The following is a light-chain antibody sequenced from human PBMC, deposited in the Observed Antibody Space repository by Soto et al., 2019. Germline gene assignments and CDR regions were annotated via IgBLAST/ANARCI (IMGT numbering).Light chain of an antibody. CDR2: EVN. Sequence: QSALTQPASVSGSPGQSITISCAGTTSDFGNYDVLSWYQQHPGRVPKLILFEVNKRPSGVSNRFSGSKSGNTASLTISGLQTEDEADYYCSSFAGSNNFPYVFGTGTKVTVL. J-gene: IGLJ1*01. CDR3: SSFAGSNNFPYV. V-gene: IGLV2-23*02. CDR1: TSDFGNYDV.